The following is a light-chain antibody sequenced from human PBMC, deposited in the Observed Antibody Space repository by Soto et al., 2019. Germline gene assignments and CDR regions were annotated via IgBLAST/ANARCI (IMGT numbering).Light chain of an antibody. CDR2: DAS. Sequence: DIQMTQSPSTLSASVGAIVTITFRASQSISSWLAWYQQKPGKAPRLLIYDASALPRGVPSRFSGSGSGTKFTLTIASLQPDDFATYYCQQYETFSGTFGPGTKVDIK. J-gene: IGKJ1*01. CDR1: QSISSW. CDR3: QQYETFSGT. V-gene: IGKV1-5*01.